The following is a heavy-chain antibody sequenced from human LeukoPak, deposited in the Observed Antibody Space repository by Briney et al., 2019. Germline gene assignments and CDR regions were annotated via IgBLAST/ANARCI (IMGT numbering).Heavy chain of an antibody. CDR3: ARGYGGIYYYYMDV. CDR1: GGSISSSNW. V-gene: IGHV4-4*02. CDR2: INHSGST. D-gene: IGHD3-16*01. J-gene: IGHJ6*03. Sequence: SETLSLTCAVSGGSISSSNWWSWVRQPPGKGLEWIGEINHSGSTNYNPSLKSRVTISVDTSKNQFSLKLSSVTAADTAVYYCARGYGGIYYYYMDVWGKGTTVTVSS.